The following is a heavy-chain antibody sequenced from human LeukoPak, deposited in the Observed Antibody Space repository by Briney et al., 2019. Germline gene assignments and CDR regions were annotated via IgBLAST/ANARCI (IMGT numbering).Heavy chain of an antibody. J-gene: IGHJ5*02. V-gene: IGHV4-39*07. CDR1: GGSISSSSYY. CDR2: IYYSGST. CDR3: AREAVIAAAGTGGLNWFDP. D-gene: IGHD6-13*01. Sequence: SETLSLTCTVSGGSISSSSYYWGWVRQPPGQGLEWIGSIYYSGSTYYNPSLKSRVTISVDTSKNQFSLKLSSVPAAETAVYYCAREAVIAAAGTGGLNWFDPWGQGTLVTVSS.